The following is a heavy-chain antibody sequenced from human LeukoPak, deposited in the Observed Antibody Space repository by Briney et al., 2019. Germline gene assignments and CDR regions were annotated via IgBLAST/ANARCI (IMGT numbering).Heavy chain of an antibody. CDR2: LRGNGDT. CDR1: GFTFSSYA. V-gene: IGHV3-23*01. Sequence: GGSLTLSCAASGFTFSSYAMSWVREAPARGLEWVSSLRGNGDTFYADSVKGRFTLSRDDSRNTVYLQLNNLRVEDTAVYYCAKASWVSNADVVLWGQGTVVTVSS. D-gene: IGHD2-15*01. J-gene: IGHJ4*02. CDR3: AKASWVSNADVVL.